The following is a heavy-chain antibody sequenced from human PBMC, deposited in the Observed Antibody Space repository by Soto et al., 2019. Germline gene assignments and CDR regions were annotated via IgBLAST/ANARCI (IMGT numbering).Heavy chain of an antibody. CDR3: ARGDSTDCSNGVCSFFYDHDMDV. D-gene: IGHD2-8*01. V-gene: IGHV1-2*04. J-gene: IGHJ6*02. Sequence: ASVNVSCKSSGYSFTDYHMHWVRQAPGQGLEWLGRINPKSGGTSTAQKFQGWVTMTTDTSISTASMELTRLTSDDTAIYYCARGDSTDCSNGVCSFFYDHDMDVWGQGTTVTVS. CDR1: GYSFTDYH. CDR2: INPKSGGT.